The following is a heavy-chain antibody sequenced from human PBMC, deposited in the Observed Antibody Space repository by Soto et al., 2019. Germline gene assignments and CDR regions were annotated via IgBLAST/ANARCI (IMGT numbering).Heavy chain of an antibody. Sequence: GASVKVSCKASGYTFTSYAMHWVRQAPGQRLEWMGWINAGNGNTKYSQKFQGRVTITRDTSASTAYMELSSLRSEDTAVYYCAREQVDCSGGSCYWGTDAFDIWGQGTMVTVSS. V-gene: IGHV1-3*01. CDR2: INAGNGNT. CDR3: AREQVDCSGGSCYWGTDAFDI. J-gene: IGHJ3*02. D-gene: IGHD2-15*01. CDR1: GYTFTSYA.